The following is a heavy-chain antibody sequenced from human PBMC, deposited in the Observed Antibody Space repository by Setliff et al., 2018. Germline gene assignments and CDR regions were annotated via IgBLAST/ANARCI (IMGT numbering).Heavy chain of an antibody. J-gene: IGHJ5*02. CDR2: IKSSIEGATS. Sequence: GGSLRLSCSVSGITFKNAWMTWVRQAPGKGPEWVGRIKSSIEGATSDYGAPAKGRFTISRNDSKNMIFLQMNNLKIEDTGYYYCATGPRDSRNYLTWLGSWGQGTLVTVSS. V-gene: IGHV3-15*01. CDR3: ATGPRDSRNYLTWLGS. CDR1: GITFKNAW. D-gene: IGHD4-4*01.